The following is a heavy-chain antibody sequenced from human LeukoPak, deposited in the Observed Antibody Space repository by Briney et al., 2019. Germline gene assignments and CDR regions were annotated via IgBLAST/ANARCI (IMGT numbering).Heavy chain of an antibody. V-gene: IGHV1-69*05. CDR1: GGTFSSYA. CDR3: AREGYCSSTSCPADY. Sequence: SVKVSCKASGGTFSSYAISWVRQAPGQGLEWMGGIIPIFGTANYAQKFQGRVTITTDESTSTAYMELSSLRSEDTAVYYCAREGYCSSTSCPADYWGQGTLVTVPS. CDR2: IIPIFGTA. J-gene: IGHJ4*02. D-gene: IGHD2-2*01.